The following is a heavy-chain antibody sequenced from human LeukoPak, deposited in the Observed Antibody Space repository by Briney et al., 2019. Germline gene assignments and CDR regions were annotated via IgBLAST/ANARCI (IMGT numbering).Heavy chain of an antibody. D-gene: IGHD6-13*01. V-gene: IGHV1-2*02. CDR2: INPNNGGT. CDR3: ARDYRGGSSWYDY. Sequence: ASVKVSCKASGYTVTDYYIHWVRQAPGQGLQWMGWINPNNGGTNYAQKFQGRVAMTRDTSISTAYMELRSLRSDDTAVYYCARDYRGGSSWYDYWGQGTLVTVSS. CDR1: GYTVTDYY. J-gene: IGHJ4*02.